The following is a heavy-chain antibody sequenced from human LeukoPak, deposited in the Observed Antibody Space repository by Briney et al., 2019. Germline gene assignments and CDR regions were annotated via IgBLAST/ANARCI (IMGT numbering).Heavy chain of an antibody. Sequence: GGSLRLSCAASGFTFSSYSMNWVRQAPGKGLEWVSSISSSSSYIYYADSVKGRFTISRDNAKSSLYLQMNSLRAEDTAVYYCARDSGPWFREPYDYWGQGTLVTVSS. V-gene: IGHV3-21*01. CDR3: ARDSGPWFREPYDY. J-gene: IGHJ4*02. D-gene: IGHD3-10*01. CDR2: ISSSSSYI. CDR1: GFTFSSYS.